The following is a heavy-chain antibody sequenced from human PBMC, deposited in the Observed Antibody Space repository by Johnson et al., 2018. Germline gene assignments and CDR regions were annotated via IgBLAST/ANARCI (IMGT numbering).Heavy chain of an antibody. CDR3: ARSGRGDAFDI. J-gene: IGHJ3*02. V-gene: IGHV3-74*02. Sequence: EVQLVESGGGLVKXGGSLRLSCAASGFTFSSYWMHWVRQAPGKGLVWVARINSDGSSTSYADSVKGQFTISRDNAKNTLYRQMNSLRAEDTAVYYCARSGRGDAFDIWGQGTMVTVSS. D-gene: IGHD1-26*01. CDR1: GFTFSSYW. CDR2: INSDGSST.